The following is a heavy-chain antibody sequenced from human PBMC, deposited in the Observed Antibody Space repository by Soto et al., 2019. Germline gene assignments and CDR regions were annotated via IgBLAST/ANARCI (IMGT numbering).Heavy chain of an antibody. V-gene: IGHV1-69*06. J-gene: IGHJ6*02. CDR1: GGTFSSYA. Sequence: QVQLVQSGAEVKKPGSSVKVSCKASGGTFSSYAISWVRQAPGQGLEWMGGIIPIFGTANYGQKFQGRVTITADKSTSTAYVELSSLRSEDTSVYYCGRYEDYYDSSGYYSHYYGMDVWGRGTTVTVSS. CDR3: GRYEDYYDSSGYYSHYYGMDV. D-gene: IGHD3-22*01. CDR2: IIPIFGTA.